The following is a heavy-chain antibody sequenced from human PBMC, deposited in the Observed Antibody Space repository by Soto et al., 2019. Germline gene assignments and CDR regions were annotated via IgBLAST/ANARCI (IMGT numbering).Heavy chain of an antibody. Sequence: GGSLRLSCAASGFTFSSYAMHWVRQAPGKGLEWVAVISYDGSNKYYADSVKGRFTISRDNSKNTLYLQMNSLRAEDTAVYYFARPLWRDDYNWGYFDLWGRGTLVTVSP. D-gene: IGHD4-4*01. CDR1: GFTFSSYA. V-gene: IGHV3-30-3*01. CDR2: ISYDGSNK. CDR3: ARPLWRDDYNWGYFDL. J-gene: IGHJ2*01.